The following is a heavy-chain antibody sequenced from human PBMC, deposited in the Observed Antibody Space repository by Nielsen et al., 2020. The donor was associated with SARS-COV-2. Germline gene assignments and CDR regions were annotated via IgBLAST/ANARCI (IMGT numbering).Heavy chain of an antibody. CDR2: IRSYANEYAT. CDR3: SSPTVAY. D-gene: IGHD4-23*01. V-gene: IGHV3-73*01. Sequence: GGSLRLSCVASGFTFSGSAMHWVRQASGEGLEWLGRIRSYANEYATAYAASVKGRFTISRDDLKNTAYLQINSLKTEDTAVYYCSSPTVAYWGQGTLVTVSS. J-gene: IGHJ4*02. CDR1: GFTFSGSA.